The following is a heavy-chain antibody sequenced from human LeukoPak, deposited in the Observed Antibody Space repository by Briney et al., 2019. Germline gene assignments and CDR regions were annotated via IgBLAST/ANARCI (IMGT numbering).Heavy chain of an antibody. D-gene: IGHD3-9*01. CDR1: GGSISSYY. V-gene: IGHV4-59*01. CDR2: IHYTGST. Sequence: SETLSLTCSVSGGSISSYYWSWIRQPPGKGLEWIGNIHYTGSTNYNPSLKSRVTISVDTSKNQFSLKLSSVTAADTAVYYCARVKSYYDILTGYRSPYGMDVWGQGTTVTVSS. CDR3: ARVKSYYDILTGYRSPYGMDV. J-gene: IGHJ6*02.